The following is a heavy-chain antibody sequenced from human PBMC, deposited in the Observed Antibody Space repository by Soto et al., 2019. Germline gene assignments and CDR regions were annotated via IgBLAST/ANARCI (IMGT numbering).Heavy chain of an antibody. CDR1: GYTFTRYY. D-gene: IGHD1-1*01. CDR3: ARSPAPTGTTLYYFDY. V-gene: IGHV1-46*01. J-gene: IGHJ4*02. Sequence: QLQLVQSGADVKKPGASVKVSCKASGYTFTRYYMHWVRQAPGQGLEWMGLIDPSAGSTTWAQRFKGRIAMTRDTSTSTVFMELSSLSSEDTAVYYCARSPAPTGTTLYYFDYWGQGTLVTVSS. CDR2: IDPSAGST.